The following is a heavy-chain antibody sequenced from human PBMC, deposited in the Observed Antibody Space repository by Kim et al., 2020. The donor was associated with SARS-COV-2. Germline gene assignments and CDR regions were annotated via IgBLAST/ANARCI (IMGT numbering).Heavy chain of an antibody. Sequence: GGSLRLSCAASGFTVSSNYMSWVRQAPGKGLEWVSVIYSGGSTYYEDSVKCRCTISRDNSKNTLYLQMNSLRAEDRAVCYCARDLLEWELEPSNSIDPWGQGTLV. V-gene: IGHV3-66*02. J-gene: IGHJ5*01. CDR3: ARDLLEWELEPSNSIDP. CDR2: IYSGGST. CDR1: GFTVSSNY. D-gene: IGHD1-26*01.